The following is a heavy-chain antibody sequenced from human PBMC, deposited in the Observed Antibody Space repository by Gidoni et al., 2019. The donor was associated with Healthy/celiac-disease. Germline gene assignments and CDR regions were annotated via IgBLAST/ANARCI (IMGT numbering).Heavy chain of an antibody. CDR1: GFTFISYS. CDR2: ISSSSSTI. CDR3: ARSTPVDYGAFNRAFDI. Sequence: EVQLVESGGGLVQPGGSLRLSCAASGFTFISYSMNWVRQAPGKGLEWVSYISSSSSTIYYADSVKGRFTISRDNAKNSLYLQMNSLRDEDTAVYYCARSTPVDYGAFNRAFDIWGQGTMVTVSS. D-gene: IGHD4-17*01. J-gene: IGHJ3*02. V-gene: IGHV3-48*02.